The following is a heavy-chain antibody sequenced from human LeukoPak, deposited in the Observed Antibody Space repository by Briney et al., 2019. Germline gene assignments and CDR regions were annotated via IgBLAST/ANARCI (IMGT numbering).Heavy chain of an antibody. J-gene: IGHJ5*02. CDR3: ASTPEIYCSGGSCYSGWGWFDP. CDR1: GGSISSYY. CDR2: IYYSGSP. D-gene: IGHD2-15*01. Sequence: PSETLSLTCTVSGGSISSYYWSWIRQPPGKGLEWIGYIYYSGSPNYNPSLKSRVTISVDTSKNQFSLKLSSVTAADTAVYYCASTPEIYCSGGSCYSGWGWFDPWGQGTLVTVSS. V-gene: IGHV4-59*01.